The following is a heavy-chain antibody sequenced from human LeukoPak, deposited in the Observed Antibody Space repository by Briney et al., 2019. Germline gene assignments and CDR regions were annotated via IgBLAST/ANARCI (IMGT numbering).Heavy chain of an antibody. D-gene: IGHD1-26*01. V-gene: IGHV3-9*01. J-gene: IGHJ4*02. CDR1: GFTFSSYA. CDR2: INWNSGSI. CDR3: AKQYSGSYYSPLYFDY. Sequence: GGSLRLSCAASGFTFSSYAMHWVRQAPGKGLEWVSSINWNSGSIGYADSVKGRFTISRHNAKNSLYLQMNSLRAEDTALYYCAKQYSGSYYSPLYFDYWGQGTLVTVSS.